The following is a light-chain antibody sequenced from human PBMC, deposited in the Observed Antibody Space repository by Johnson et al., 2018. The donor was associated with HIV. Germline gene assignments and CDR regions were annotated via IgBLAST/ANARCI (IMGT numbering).Light chain of an antibody. Sequence: QSVLTQPPSVSAAPGQKVTISCSGSSSDMGNYAVSWYQQLPGTAPKLLIYDSNKRPSGIPDRFSGSKSGTSATMGITGLQTGDEADYYCGTWDSSLGVFGTGTKVTVL. CDR2: DSN. J-gene: IGLJ1*01. V-gene: IGLV1-51*01. CDR3: GTWDSSLGV. CDR1: SSDMGNYA.